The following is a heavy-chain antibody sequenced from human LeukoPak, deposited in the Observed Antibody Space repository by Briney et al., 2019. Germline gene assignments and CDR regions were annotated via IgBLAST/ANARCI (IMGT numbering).Heavy chain of an antibody. CDR3: ARDRSDGFDY. J-gene: IGHJ4*02. CDR1: GFTFSSYA. V-gene: IGHV3-53*01. CDR2: LYSGGNT. Sequence: GGSLRLSCAASGFTFSSYAMSWVRQAPGKGLEWVSVLYSGGNTYYADSVKGRFTISRDNSKNTLYLQMNSLRTEDTAVYYCARDRSDGFDYWGQGTLVTVSS.